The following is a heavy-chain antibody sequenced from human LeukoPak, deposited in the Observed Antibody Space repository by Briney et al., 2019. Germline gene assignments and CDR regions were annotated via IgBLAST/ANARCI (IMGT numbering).Heavy chain of an antibody. J-gene: IGHJ1*01. Sequence: ASVKVSCKASGYSFTGYFMHWVRQAPGQGLEWMGIINPSGGSTSYAQKFQGRVTMTRDTSTSTVYMELSSLRAEDTAVYYCAREGDIAYDNQRYFQHWGQGTLVTVSS. D-gene: IGHD5-12*01. CDR1: GYSFTGYF. CDR2: INPSGGST. V-gene: IGHV1-46*01. CDR3: AREGDIAYDNQRYFQH.